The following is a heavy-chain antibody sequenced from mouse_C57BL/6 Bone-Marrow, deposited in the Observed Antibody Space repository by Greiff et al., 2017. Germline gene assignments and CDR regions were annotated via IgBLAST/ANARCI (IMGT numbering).Heavy chain of an antibody. V-gene: IGHV14-4*01. J-gene: IGHJ1*03. CDR1: GFNIKDDY. CDR2: IAPENGDT. Sequence: VHVKQSGAELVRPGASVKLSCTASGFNIKDDYMHWVKQRPEPGLEWIGWIAPENGDTEYASKFQGKATITADTYSNTAYLQLSSLTSEDNPVYYCTTGLYGSSPYLYFDVWGTGTTVTVSS. D-gene: IGHD1-1*01. CDR3: TTGLYGSSPYLYFDV.